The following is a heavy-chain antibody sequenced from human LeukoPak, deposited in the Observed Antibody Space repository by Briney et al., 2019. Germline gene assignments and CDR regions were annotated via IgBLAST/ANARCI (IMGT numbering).Heavy chain of an antibody. J-gene: IGHJ6*03. D-gene: IGHD1-7*01. V-gene: IGHV4-4*07. CDR1: GGSISSYY. Sequence: SETLSLTCTASGGSISSYYWSWIRQPAGKGLKWIGHIYTSGSTNYSPSLKSRVTMSVDWFKGQISLNLSSVTAADTAVYYCAREGYELELRPNYDYYYFMDVWGKGATVTVSS. CDR2: IYTSGST. CDR3: AREGYELELRPNYDYYYFMDV.